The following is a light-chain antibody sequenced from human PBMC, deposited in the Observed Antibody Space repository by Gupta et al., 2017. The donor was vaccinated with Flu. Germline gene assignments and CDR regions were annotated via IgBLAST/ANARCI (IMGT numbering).Light chain of an antibody. CDR3: QQTDSTLWT. V-gene: IGKV1-39*01. CDR1: QNIGNY. CDR2: AAS. J-gene: IGKJ1*01. Sequence: DIQMTQSPSSLSASVGDRVTITCRASQNIGNYLNWYQQKPGKAPNLLIYAASNLHTGVPSRFSGDRSGTDFTLTISRLQPEEFATYYCQQTDSTLWTFGQGTKVDIK.